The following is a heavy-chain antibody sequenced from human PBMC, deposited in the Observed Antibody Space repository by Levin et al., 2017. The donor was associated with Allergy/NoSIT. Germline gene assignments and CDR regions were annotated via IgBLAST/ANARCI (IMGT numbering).Heavy chain of an antibody. CDR2: INPSGGST. CDR3: ARDLGCSSTSCSYGYYGMDG. D-gene: IGHD2-2*01. Sequence: ASVKVSCKASGYTFTSYYMHWVRQAPGQGLEWMGIINPSGGSTSYAQKFQGRVTMTRDTSTSTVYMELSSLRSEDTAVYYCARDLGCSSTSCSYGYYGMDGWGQGTTVTVSS. V-gene: IGHV1-46*01. CDR1: GYTFTSYY. J-gene: IGHJ6*02.